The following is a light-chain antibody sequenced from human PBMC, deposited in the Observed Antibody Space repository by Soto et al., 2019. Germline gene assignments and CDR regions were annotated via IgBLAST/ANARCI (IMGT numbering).Light chain of an antibody. CDR1: SSDVGGYNS. CDR3: SSFTSRITYV. J-gene: IGLJ1*01. Sequence: QSVLTQPASVSGSPGQSITISCTGTSSDVGGYNSVSWYRQDPGKAPKLMIYDVTNRPSGVSNRFSGSKSGNTASLTISGLQAEYEADYYCSSFTSRITYVFGTGTKGAVL. V-gene: IGLV2-14*01. CDR2: DVT.